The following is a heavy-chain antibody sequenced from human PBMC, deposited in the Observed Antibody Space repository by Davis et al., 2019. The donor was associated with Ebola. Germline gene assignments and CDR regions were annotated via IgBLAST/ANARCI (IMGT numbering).Heavy chain of an antibody. CDR1: GFSFTAYW. CDR2: IKQDGSEK. J-gene: IGHJ4*02. Sequence: GESLKISCAASGFSFTAYWMSWVRQAPGKGLEWVANIKQDGSEKYYVDSVKGRFTISRDNAKNSLYLQMNSRRAEDTAVYYCARDLGYGDYWGQGTLVTVSS. CDR3: ARDLGYGDY. D-gene: IGHD2-15*01. V-gene: IGHV3-7*01.